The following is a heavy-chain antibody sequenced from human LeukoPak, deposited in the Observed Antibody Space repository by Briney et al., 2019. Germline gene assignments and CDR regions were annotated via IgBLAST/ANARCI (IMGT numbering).Heavy chain of an antibody. V-gene: IGHV3-33*06. D-gene: IGHD6-19*01. Sequence: PGRSLRLSCAASGFSFSTYGMHWVRQAPGKGLEWVAVIWHDASADFYGDSVKGRFSISRDDSRNTVYLQMDSQSTDVKALYYCAKDHAGGWSGYFDYWGQGTLVTVSS. CDR1: GFSFSTYG. CDR3: AKDHAGGWSGYFDY. J-gene: IGHJ4*02. CDR2: IWHDASAD.